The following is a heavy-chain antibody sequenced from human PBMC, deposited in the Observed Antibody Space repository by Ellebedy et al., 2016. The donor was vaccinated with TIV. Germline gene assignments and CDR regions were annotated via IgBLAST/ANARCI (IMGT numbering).Heavy chain of an antibody. CDR2: VYYNGNT. V-gene: IGHV4-39*01. CDR3: ARLGDLDF. CDR1: GDSINRGPYY. Sequence: MPSETLSLTCTVSGDSINRGPYYCAWIRQSPGKGLEWIGRVYYNGNTYYNASLKRRVTISVGRTKTQFSLEVTSVTAADTSVYYCARLGDLDFWGQGILVTVSS. J-gene: IGHJ4*02.